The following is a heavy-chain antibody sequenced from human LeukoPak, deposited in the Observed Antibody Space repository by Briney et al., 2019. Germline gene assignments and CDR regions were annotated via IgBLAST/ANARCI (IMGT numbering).Heavy chain of an antibody. CDR1: GFTFSSYA. Sequence: GGSLRLSCAASGFTFSSYAMSWVRPAPGKGMEWVSAISGSGGSTYYADSVKGRFTISRDNSKNTLYLQMNSLRAEDTAVYYCAKAISVGATTDAADWGQGTLVTVSS. D-gene: IGHD1-26*01. CDR2: ISGSGGST. CDR3: AKAISVGATTDAAD. V-gene: IGHV3-23*01. J-gene: IGHJ4*02.